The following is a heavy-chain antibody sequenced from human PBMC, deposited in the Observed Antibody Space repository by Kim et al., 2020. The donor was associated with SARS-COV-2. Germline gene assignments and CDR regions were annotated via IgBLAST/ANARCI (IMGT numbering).Heavy chain of an antibody. CDR1: GGSISSYY. V-gene: IGHV4-59*13. J-gene: IGHJ2*01. CDR3: AREQSGYCSSTSCQNWYFDL. CDR2: IYYSGST. Sequence: SETLSLTCTVSGGSISSYYWSWIRQPPGKGLEWIGYIYYSGSTNYNPSLKSRVTISVDTSKNQFSLKLSSVTAADTAVYYCAREQSGYCSSTSCQNWYFDLWGRGTLVTVSS. D-gene: IGHD2-2*01.